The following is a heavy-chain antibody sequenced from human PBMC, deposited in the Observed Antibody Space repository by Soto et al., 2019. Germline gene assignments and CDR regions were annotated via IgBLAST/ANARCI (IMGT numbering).Heavy chain of an antibody. CDR1: EFTISSYA. V-gene: IGHV3-30-3*01. J-gene: IGHJ4*02. CDR2: ISYDGSSK. CDR3: ARDAVAMDY. D-gene: IGHD6-19*01. Sequence: PGGSLRLSCAASEFTISSYAIHWVSQAPGKGLEWVAVISYDGSSKYNSDSVKGPLTISRDKSKNTVYLQMHSLTVEDTAVYYCARDAVAMDYWGRGTLVTVSS.